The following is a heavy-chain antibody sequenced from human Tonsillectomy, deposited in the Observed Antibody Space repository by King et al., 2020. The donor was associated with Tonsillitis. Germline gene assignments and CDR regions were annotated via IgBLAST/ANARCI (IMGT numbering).Heavy chain of an antibody. D-gene: IGHD3-3*02. CDR2: IYHSGST. V-gene: IGHV4-30-2*01. Sequence: VQLQESGSGLVKPSQTLSLTCAVSRGSISSGGYSWSWIRQPPGKGLEWIGYIYHSGSTYYNPSLKSRVTISVDRSKNQFSLKLSSVTAADTAVYYCARSLGDGSTILGAFDIWGQGTMVTVSS. J-gene: IGHJ3*02. CDR1: RGSISSGGYS. CDR3: ARSLGDGSTILGAFDI.